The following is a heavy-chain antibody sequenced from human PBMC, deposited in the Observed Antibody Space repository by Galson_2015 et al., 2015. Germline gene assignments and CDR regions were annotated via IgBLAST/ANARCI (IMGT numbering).Heavy chain of an antibody. CDR3: ARAGGYCFSTTGYGLDY. V-gene: IGHV7-4-1*02. CDR1: GYTFTSYT. J-gene: IGHJ4*02. CDR2: INTHTGTP. Sequence: SVKVSCKASGYTFTSYTMNWVRQAPGQGLEWIGWINTHTGTPTYAPGFTGQFVFSLDTSVSTAYLQISSLKAEDTAVYYCARAGGYCFSTTGYGLDYWGRGTLVTVSS. D-gene: IGHD2-2*01.